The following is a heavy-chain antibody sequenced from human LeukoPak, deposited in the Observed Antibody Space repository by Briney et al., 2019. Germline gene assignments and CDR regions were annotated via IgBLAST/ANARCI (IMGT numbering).Heavy chain of an antibody. CDR1: GFTFSSYA. J-gene: IGHJ4*02. Sequence: PGGSLRLFCAASGFTFSSYAMHWVRQAPGKGLEWVAVISYDGSNKYYADSVKGRFTISRDNSKNTLYLQMNSLRAEDTAVYYCAREVDGYNYFDYWGQGTLVTVSS. CDR3: AREVDGYNYFDY. D-gene: IGHD5-24*01. V-gene: IGHV3-30-3*01. CDR2: ISYDGSNK.